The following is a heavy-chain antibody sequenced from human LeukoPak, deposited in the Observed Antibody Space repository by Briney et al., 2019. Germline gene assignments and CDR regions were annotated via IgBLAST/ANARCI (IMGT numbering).Heavy chain of an antibody. D-gene: IGHD2-8*01. CDR2: ISTRGTTI. V-gene: IGHV3-11*01. Sequence: PGGSLRLSCAASGFTFSDYYMSWIRQAPGKGLEWVSYISTRGTTIYYADSVKGRFTISRDNAKSSLYLQMNSLRADDTAVYYCARDRGYCTNGVCYLYHSDYWGQGTLVTVSS. CDR1: GFTFSDYY. CDR3: ARDRGYCTNGVCYLYHSDY. J-gene: IGHJ4*02.